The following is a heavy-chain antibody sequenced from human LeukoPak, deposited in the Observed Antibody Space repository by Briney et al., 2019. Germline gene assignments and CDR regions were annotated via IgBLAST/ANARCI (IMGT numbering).Heavy chain of an antibody. D-gene: IGHD2-2*01. V-gene: IGHV4-34*01. CDR2: INHSGST. J-gene: IGHJ4*02. CDR1: GFTFSSYW. CDR3: ARGSRYCSSTSCSYYFDY. Sequence: GSLRLSCAASGFTFSSYWMTWVRQPPGKGLEWIGEINHSGSTNYNPSLKSRVTISVDTSKNQFSLKLSSVTAADTAVYYCARGSRYCSSTSCSYYFDYWGQGTLVTVSS.